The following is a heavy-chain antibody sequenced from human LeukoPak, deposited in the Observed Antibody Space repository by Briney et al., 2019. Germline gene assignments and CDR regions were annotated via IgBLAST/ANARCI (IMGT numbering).Heavy chain of an antibody. CDR3: ARVVVMVPAAFDI. Sequence: ASVKVSCKASGYTFTGYYMHWVRQAPGQGLEWMGWINPNSGGTNYAQKFQGRVTVTRDTSISTAYMELSRLRSDDTAVYYCARVVVMVPAAFDIWGQGTMVTVSS. V-gene: IGHV1-2*02. J-gene: IGHJ3*02. CDR1: GYTFTGYY. D-gene: IGHD3-22*01. CDR2: INPNSGGT.